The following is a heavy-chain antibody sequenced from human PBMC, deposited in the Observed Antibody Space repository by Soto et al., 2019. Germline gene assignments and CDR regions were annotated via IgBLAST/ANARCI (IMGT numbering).Heavy chain of an antibody. J-gene: IGHJ5*02. CDR3: ARDSAKELRRLDP. CDR2: ISSSSSYT. D-gene: IGHD1-7*01. Sequence: NPGGSLRLSCAASGFTFSDYYMSWIRQAPGKGLEWVSYISSSSSYTNYADSVKGRFTISRDNAKNSLYLQMNSLRAEDTAVYYCARDSAKELRRLDPWGQGTLVTVSS. CDR1: GFTFSDYY. V-gene: IGHV3-11*06.